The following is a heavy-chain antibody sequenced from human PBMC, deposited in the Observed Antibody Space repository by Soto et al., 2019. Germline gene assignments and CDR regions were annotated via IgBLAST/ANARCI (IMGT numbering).Heavy chain of an antibody. V-gene: IGHV3-23*01. Sequence: EVQLLESGGGLVQPGGSLRLSCAASGFTSSSYAMSWVRQAPEKGLEWVSGISGSGGSTYYADSVKGRFTISRDNSKNPLYLQMNSLRAEDTAVYYCAKDRTITMIVVPHAFDIWGRGTMVTVSS. D-gene: IGHD3-22*01. J-gene: IGHJ3*02. CDR3: AKDRTITMIVVPHAFDI. CDR2: ISGSGGST. CDR1: GFTSSSYA.